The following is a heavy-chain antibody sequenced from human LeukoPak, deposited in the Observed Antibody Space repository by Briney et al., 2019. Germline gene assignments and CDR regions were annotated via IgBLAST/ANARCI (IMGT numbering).Heavy chain of an antibody. D-gene: IGHD3-9*01. J-gene: IGHJ6*02. CDR2: INPNSGGT. Sequence: GASVKVSCKASGYIFTGYYMHWVRQAPGQGLEWMGWINPNSGGTNYAQKFQGRVTMTRDTSISTAYMELSRLRSDDTAVYYCARRQPVSGVLLRYFDWSPNYYGMDVWGQGTTVTVSS. CDR1: GYIFTGYY. CDR3: ARRQPVSGVLLRYFDWSPNYYGMDV. V-gene: IGHV1-2*02.